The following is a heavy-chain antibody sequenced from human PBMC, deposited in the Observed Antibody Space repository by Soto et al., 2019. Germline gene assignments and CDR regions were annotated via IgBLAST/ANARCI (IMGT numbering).Heavy chain of an antibody. CDR2: ISFDGGNK. J-gene: IGHJ6*02. D-gene: IGHD3-3*01. Sequence: PGGSLRLSCEASGFIFDTYGMHWVRQSPGKGLEWVAVISFDGGNKYYADSVKGRFTISRDNSKNTLYLQMNSLRAEDTAVYFCAKDVLRLLEWLLDPTGLDVWGQGTTVTVSS. CDR1: GFIFDTYG. CDR3: AKDVLRLLEWLLDPTGLDV. V-gene: IGHV3-30*18.